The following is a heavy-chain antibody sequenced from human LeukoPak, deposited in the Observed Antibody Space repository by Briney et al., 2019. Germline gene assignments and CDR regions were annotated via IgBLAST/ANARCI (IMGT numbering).Heavy chain of an antibody. J-gene: IGHJ4*02. D-gene: IGHD3-10*01. CDR2: IYPRDSDT. CDR3: ARHSDVIGAI. Sequence: GESLKISCKASGYTFTHQWIGWVRQKAGSRLEWMGIIYPRDSDTRYSPSFKGHVTISADTSINTASVEWSSLEASDTAIYYCARHSDVIGAIWGQGTLVTVSS. V-gene: IGHV5-51*01. CDR1: GYTFTHQW.